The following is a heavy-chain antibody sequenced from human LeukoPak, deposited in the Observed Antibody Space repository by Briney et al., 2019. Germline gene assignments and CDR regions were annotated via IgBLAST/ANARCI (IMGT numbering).Heavy chain of an antibody. J-gene: IGHJ4*02. Sequence: PGGSLRLSCAASGFTFSSYDMHWVRQATGKGLEWVSAIGTAGDTYYPGSVKGRFTISRENAKNSLYLQMNSLRAEDTAVYYCAKTYGSGWYFDYWGQGALVTVSS. D-gene: IGHD6-19*01. V-gene: IGHV3-13*01. CDR1: GFTFSSYD. CDR2: IGTAGDT. CDR3: AKTYGSGWYFDY.